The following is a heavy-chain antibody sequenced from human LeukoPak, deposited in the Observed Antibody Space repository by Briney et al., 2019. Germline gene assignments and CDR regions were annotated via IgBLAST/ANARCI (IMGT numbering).Heavy chain of an antibody. Sequence: SETLSLTCTVSGGSISSYYWSWIRQPPGKGLEWIGYIYYSGSTNYNPYLKSRVNISVDTSKNQFSLKLSSVTAADTAVYYCARIAAYCGGDCYFIPDYWGQGTLVTVSS. V-gene: IGHV4-59*01. D-gene: IGHD2-21*02. CDR3: ARIAAYCGGDCYFIPDY. CDR1: GGSISSYY. J-gene: IGHJ4*02. CDR2: IYYSGST.